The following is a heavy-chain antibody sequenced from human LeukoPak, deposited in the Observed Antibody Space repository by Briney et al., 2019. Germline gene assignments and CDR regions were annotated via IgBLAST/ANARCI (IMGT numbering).Heavy chain of an antibody. CDR2: IYHSGST. Sequence: SETLSLXCTVSGYSISSGYYWGWIQQPPGKGLEWIGSIYHSGSTYYNPSLKSRVTISVDTSKNQFSLKLSSVTAADTAVYYCARQPRYCSSISCYRIDYWGQGTLVTVSS. J-gene: IGHJ4*02. D-gene: IGHD2-2*01. V-gene: IGHV4-38-2*02. CDR1: GYSISSGYY. CDR3: ARQPRYCSSISCYRIDY.